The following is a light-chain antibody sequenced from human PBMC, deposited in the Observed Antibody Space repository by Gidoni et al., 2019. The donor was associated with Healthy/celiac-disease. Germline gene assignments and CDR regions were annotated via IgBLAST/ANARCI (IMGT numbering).Light chain of an antibody. J-gene: IGLJ3*02. CDR2: QHS. CDR3: QAWDSSTAPV. V-gene: IGLV3-1*01. CDR1: ELGDKY. Sequence: SYELTQPPSVSLSPGQTASITCSGDELGDKYACWYQQKPGQSPVLVIYQHSKRPSGIPERFSGSNSGSTATLTISGTQAMDEADYYCQAWDSSTAPVFGGGTKLTVL.